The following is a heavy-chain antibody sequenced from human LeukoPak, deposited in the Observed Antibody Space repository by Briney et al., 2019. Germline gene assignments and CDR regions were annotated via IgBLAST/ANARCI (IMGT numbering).Heavy chain of an antibody. J-gene: IGHJ4*02. V-gene: IGHV3-48*04. CDR1: GFTFNSYS. CDR2: ISGGSSTK. Sequence: PGGSLRLSCAASGFTFNSYSMNWVRQAPGKGLEWVSYISGGSSTKYYADSVKGRFTISRDNAKNSLYLQMNSLRAEDTAVYYCARPPGDYWGQGALVTVSS. CDR3: ARPPGDY.